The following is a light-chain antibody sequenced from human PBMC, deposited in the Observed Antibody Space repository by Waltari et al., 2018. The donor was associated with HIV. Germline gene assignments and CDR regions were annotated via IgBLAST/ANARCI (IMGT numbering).Light chain of an antibody. J-gene: IGKJ4*02. CDR1: QSVSSTY. CDR3: QQYSSSFPVT. CDR2: AAS. V-gene: IGKV3-20*01. Sequence: EFVLTQSPGTLSLSPGERATLSCRASQSVSSTYFGWYQQKPGQAPRLLIYAASSRAARIPDRFSGSGSGTDFTLTISRLEPEDFAVYYCQQYSSSFPVTFGGGTKVESK.